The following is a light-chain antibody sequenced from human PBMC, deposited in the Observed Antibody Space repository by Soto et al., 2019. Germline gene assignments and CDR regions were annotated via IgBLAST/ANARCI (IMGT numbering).Light chain of an antibody. J-gene: IGKJ5*01. CDR2: DAS. V-gene: IGKV1-39*01. CDR3: RQSYSTPYT. CDR1: QNIGTC. Sequence: DNQMTQSPSTLSASVGDRVTITCRASQNIGTCLAWYQQRLGKAPNLLIYDASTLESGVPSRFSGSGSGTDFTLTISSLQPEDFATYYCRQSYSTPYTFGQGTRLEI.